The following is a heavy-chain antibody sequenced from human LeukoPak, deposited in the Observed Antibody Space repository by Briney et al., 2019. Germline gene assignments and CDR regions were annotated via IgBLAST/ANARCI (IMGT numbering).Heavy chain of an antibody. CDR3: ARDVEMATIGNWNY. CDR1: GYTFSSCA. J-gene: IGHJ4*02. CDR2: INAGNGNT. V-gene: IGHV1-3*01. Sequence: ASVKVSCKASGYTFSSCAINWVRQAPGQRLEWMGWINAGNGNTKYSQKFQGRVTITRDTSASTAYMELSSLRSEDTAVYYCARDVEMATIGNWNYWGQGTLVTVSS. D-gene: IGHD5-24*01.